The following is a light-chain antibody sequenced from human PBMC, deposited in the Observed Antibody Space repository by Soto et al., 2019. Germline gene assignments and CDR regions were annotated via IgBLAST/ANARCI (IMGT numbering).Light chain of an antibody. V-gene: IGKV1-39*01. CDR1: QSINSY. CDR3: QQCFSPPWT. Sequence: DIQMTQSPSPLSASVGDRVTITCRASQSINSYLNWYQRKPGKAPTLLISGATSLHSGVPSRFSGSGYGTDFTLTISSFQPEDFATYYCQQCFSPPWTFGHGTKVDFK. J-gene: IGKJ1*01. CDR2: GAT.